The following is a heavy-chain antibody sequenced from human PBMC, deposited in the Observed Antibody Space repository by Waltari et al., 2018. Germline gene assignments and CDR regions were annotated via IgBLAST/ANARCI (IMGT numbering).Heavy chain of an antibody. J-gene: IGHJ4*02. CDR3: GRKRDCNRGGCFFDY. Sequence: QLQLQESGPGLVKPSETLSLTCTVSGGSIRSSGYYWGWIRQPPGEGLEWIASIYYSESSLYSPSLKSRVTISVDTSKDQFSLRLSSVSAADTAVYYCGRKRDCNRGGCFFDYWGQGILVTVSS. CDR1: GGSIRSSGYY. CDR2: IYYSESS. V-gene: IGHV4-39*07. D-gene: IGHD2-21*02.